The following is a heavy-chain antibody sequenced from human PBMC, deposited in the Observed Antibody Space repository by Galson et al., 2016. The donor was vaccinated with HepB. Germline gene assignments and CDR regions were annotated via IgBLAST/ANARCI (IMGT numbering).Heavy chain of an antibody. CDR2: TYYRSKWFH. J-gene: IGHJ5*01. Sequence: CAISGDSVSIISTSWSWIRQSPSRGLEWLGRTYYRSKWFHDYAVSVKSRITINPDTSRNLFSLQLNSVTPEDTAVYYCERGGAPAGNGWFDSWGQGTLVPVSP. D-gene: IGHD6-13*01. CDR1: GDSVSIISTS. V-gene: IGHV6-1*01. CDR3: ERGGAPAGNGWFDS.